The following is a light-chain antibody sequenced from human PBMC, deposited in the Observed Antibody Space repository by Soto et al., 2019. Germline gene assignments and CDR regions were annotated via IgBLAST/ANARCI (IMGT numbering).Light chain of an antibody. CDR3: TSYAGGNNV. V-gene: IGLV2-8*01. CDR2: EVN. CDR1: SSDVGGYNY. J-gene: IGLJ1*01. Sequence: QSVLTQPPSASWSPGQSVTISCTGTSSDVGGYNYVSWYQQNPGKVPKLMIYEVNKRPSGVPDRFSGSKSGNTASLTVSGLQAEDEADYYCTSYAGGNNVFGTGTKVTVL.